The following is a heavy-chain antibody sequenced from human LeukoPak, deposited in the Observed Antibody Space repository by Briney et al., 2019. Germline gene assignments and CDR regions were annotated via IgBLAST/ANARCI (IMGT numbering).Heavy chain of an antibody. V-gene: IGHV3-64D*06. CDR3: VKEGIDY. CDR1: GFTFSSSA. CDR2: ISHNWGST. D-gene: IGHD3-10*01. Sequence: GRSLRLSCSASGFTFSSSAMNWVRQAPGKGLEYVSAISHNWGSTYYPDSVKGRFTISRDNSKNTLYLQMSSLRPEDTAVSYCVKEGIDYWGQGTLVTVSS. J-gene: IGHJ4*02.